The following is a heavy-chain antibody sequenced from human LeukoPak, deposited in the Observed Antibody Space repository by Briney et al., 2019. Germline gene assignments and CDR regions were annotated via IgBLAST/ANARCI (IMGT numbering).Heavy chain of an antibody. CDR3: AKLVAVAGTSPFDY. V-gene: IGHV3-23*01. CDR1: GFTFSSYA. Sequence: GGSLRLSCSASGFTFSSYAMSWVRQAPGKGLEWVSAISGSGGSTYYADSVKGRFTISRDNSKNTLYLHMNSLRAEDTAVYYCAKLVAVAGTSPFDYWGQGTLVTVSS. CDR2: ISGSGGST. D-gene: IGHD6-19*01. J-gene: IGHJ4*02.